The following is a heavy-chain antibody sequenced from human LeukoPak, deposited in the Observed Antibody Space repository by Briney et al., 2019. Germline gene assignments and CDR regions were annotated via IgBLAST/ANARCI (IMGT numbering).Heavy chain of an antibody. D-gene: IGHD2-8*01. CDR2: INPNSGGT. Sequence: ASVKVSCKASGYTFTGYYMHWVRQAPGQGLEWMGWINPNSGGTNYAQKFQGKVTMTRDTSISTAYMELSRLRSDDTAVYYCARDGLCTNGVCYTGDYWGQGTLVTVSS. CDR1: GYTFTGYY. V-gene: IGHV1-2*02. J-gene: IGHJ4*02. CDR3: ARDGLCTNGVCYTGDY.